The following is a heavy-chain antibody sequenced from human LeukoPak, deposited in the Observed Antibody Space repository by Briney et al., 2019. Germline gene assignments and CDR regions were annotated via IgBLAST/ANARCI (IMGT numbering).Heavy chain of an antibody. Sequence: SETLSLTCAVYGGSFSGYYWSWIRQPPGKGLEWIGEINHSGSTNYNPSLKSRVTISVDTSKNQFSLKLSSVTAADTAVYYCARHGVPYYYDSSGYYPLDYWGQGTLVTVSS. CDR1: GGSFSGYY. D-gene: IGHD3-22*01. J-gene: IGHJ4*02. V-gene: IGHV4-34*01. CDR2: INHSGST. CDR3: ARHGVPYYYDSSGYYPLDY.